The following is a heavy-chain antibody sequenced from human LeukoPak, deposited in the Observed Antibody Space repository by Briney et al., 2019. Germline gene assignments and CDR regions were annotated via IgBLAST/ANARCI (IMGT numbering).Heavy chain of an antibody. CDR3: AKGRSQWLDYFDY. Sequence: GGSLRLSCLVSGFTFTTYGINWVHQAPGKGLEWVSYISGSSSTIYYADSVKGRFTISRDNSKNTLYLQMNSLRAEDTAVYYCAKGRSQWLDYFDYWGQGTLVTVSS. J-gene: IGHJ4*02. D-gene: IGHD6-19*01. CDR1: GFTFTTYG. V-gene: IGHV3-48*01. CDR2: ISGSSSTI.